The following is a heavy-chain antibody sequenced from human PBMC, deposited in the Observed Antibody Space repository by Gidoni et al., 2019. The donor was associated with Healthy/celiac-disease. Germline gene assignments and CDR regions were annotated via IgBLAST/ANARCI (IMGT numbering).Heavy chain of an antibody. D-gene: IGHD2-2*01. CDR3: ARDPPYCSSTSCYASSWYRDYYYGMDV. V-gene: IGHV3-33*01. J-gene: IGHJ6*02. CDR2: IWYDGSNK. Sequence: QVQLVESGGGVVQPGRSLRLSCAASGFTLSSYGMHWVRQAPGKGLEWVAVIWYDGSNKYYADSVKGRFTISRDNSKNTLYLQMNSLRAEDTAVYYCARDPPYCSSTSCYASSWYRDYYYGMDVWGQGTTVTVSS. CDR1: GFTLSSYG.